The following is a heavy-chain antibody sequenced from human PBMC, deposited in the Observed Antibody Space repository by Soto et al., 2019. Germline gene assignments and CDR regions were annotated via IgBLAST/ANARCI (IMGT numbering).Heavy chain of an antibody. V-gene: IGHV4-59*08. J-gene: IGHJ4*02. Sequence: QVQLQESGPGLVKPSETLSLTCTVSGGSISSYYWSWIRQPPGKGLEWIGYIYYSGSTNYNPSLKSRVTISVDTSKNQFSLKLSSVTAADTAVYYCARQALPWRLGELSGEFDYWGQGTLVTVSS. CDR2: IYYSGST. CDR1: GGSISSYY. D-gene: IGHD3-16*02. CDR3: ARQALPWRLGELSGEFDY.